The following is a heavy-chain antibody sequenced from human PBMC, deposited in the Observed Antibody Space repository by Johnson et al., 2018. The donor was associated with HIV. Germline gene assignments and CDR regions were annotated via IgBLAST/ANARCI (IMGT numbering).Heavy chain of an antibody. CDR3: AKYYYDSSGRYMTYAFDM. CDR2: INWNGGST. D-gene: IGHD3-22*01. Sequence: VQLVESGGGVVRPGGSLRLSCAASGFTFDDYGMTWVRQAPGKGLEWVSGINWNGGSTDYADSVKGRFTISSDNANNSLYLQMNSLRAEDTALYYCAKYYYDSSGRYMTYAFDMWGQGTMVIVSS. J-gene: IGHJ3*02. CDR1: GFTFDDYG. V-gene: IGHV3-20*04.